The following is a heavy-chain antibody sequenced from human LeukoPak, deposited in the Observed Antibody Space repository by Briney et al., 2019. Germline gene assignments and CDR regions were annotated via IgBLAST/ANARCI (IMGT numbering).Heavy chain of an antibody. Sequence: ASVKVSCKVSGYTLTELSMHWVRQAPGKGLEWMGGFDPEDGETIYAQKFQGRVTMTEDTSTDTAYMELSSLRSEDTAVYYCATVPYSGYSSGGNWFDPWGQGTLVTVSS. J-gene: IGHJ5*02. CDR1: GYTLTELS. D-gene: IGHD6-19*01. V-gene: IGHV1-24*01. CDR2: FDPEDGET. CDR3: ATVPYSGYSSGGNWFDP.